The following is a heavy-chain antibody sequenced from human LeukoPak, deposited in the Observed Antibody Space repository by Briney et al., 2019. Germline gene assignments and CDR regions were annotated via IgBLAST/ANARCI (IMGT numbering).Heavy chain of an antibody. V-gene: IGHV3-53*01. Sequence: GGSLRLSCAASGFTFDNYAMSWVRQTPGKGLEWVSIIYSGGSTYYADSVKGRFTISRDNSKNTLYLQMNSLRAEDTAVYYCARAPGYCSGGSCYSLLDYWGQGTLVTVSS. CDR3: ARAPGYCSGGSCYSLLDY. CDR2: IYSGGST. CDR1: GFTFDNYA. D-gene: IGHD2-15*01. J-gene: IGHJ4*02.